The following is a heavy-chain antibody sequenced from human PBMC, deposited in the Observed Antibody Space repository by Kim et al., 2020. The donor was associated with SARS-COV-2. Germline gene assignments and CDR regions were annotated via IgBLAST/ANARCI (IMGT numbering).Heavy chain of an antibody. D-gene: IGHD1-26*01. CDR2: T. Sequence: TYYADSVKGRFTISRDKSKNTLYLQMSSLRAEDTAVYYCVNLLNSGSYLYWGQGTLVTVSS. J-gene: IGHJ4*02. V-gene: IGHV3-64D*09. CDR3: VNLLNSGSYLY.